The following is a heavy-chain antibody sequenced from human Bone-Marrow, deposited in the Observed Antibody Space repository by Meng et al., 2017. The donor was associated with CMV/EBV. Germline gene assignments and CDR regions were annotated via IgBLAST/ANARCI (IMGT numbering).Heavy chain of an antibody. D-gene: IGHD3-3*01. V-gene: IGHV3-11*04. J-gene: IGHJ3*02. CDR3: ARDARVTIFGVVIDAFDI. CDR1: GFTFSDYY. Sequence: GESLKISCAASGFTFSDYYMNWIRQAPGKGLEWVSYISSSGSTIYYADSVKGRFTISRGNAKNSLYLQMNSLRAEDTAVYYCARDARVTIFGVVIDAFDIWGQGTMVTVSS. CDR2: ISSSGSTI.